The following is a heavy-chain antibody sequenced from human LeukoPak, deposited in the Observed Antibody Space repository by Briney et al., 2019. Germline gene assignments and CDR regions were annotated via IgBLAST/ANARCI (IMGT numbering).Heavy chain of an antibody. CDR1: GFTVSSNY. J-gene: IGHJ6*03. V-gene: IGHV3-53*01. CDR3: AGEHSIVGPTMMSNYYYYYMDV. D-gene: IGHD1-26*01. Sequence: QPGGSLRLSCAASGFTVSSNYMNWVRQAPGKGLDGVSGIYSGVSTYYADSVKGRFTISRDNSKNTLYLQMNSLRAEDTAVYDCAGEHSIVGPTMMSNYYYYYMDVWGQGTPVTVSS. CDR2: IYSGVST.